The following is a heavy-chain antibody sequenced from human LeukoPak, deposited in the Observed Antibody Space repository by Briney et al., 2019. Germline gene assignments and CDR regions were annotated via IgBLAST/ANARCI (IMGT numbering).Heavy chain of an antibody. Sequence: GGSLRLSCAASGFTFSGSAMHSVRQASRKGLDWVGRISSNANSYATAYAASVKGRFTISRDDSKNTAYLQMNSLKTEDTAVYYCTRHPFRLASSGYSLPFDYWGQGTLVTVSS. D-gene: IGHD3-22*01. V-gene: IGHV3-73*01. CDR1: GFTFSGSA. CDR2: ISSNANSYAT. CDR3: TRHPFRLASSGYSLPFDY. J-gene: IGHJ4*02.